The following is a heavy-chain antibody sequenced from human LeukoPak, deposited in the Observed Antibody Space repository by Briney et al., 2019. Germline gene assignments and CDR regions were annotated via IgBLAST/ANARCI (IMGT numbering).Heavy chain of an antibody. CDR3: ARAYSSTSSTYYYYYYMDV. CDR1: GYTFTSYG. Sequence: GASVKVSCKASGYTFTSYGISWVRQAPGQGLEWMGWISAYNGNTNYAQKLQGRVTMTTDTSTSTAYMKLRSLRSDDTAVYYCARAYSSTSSTYYYYYYMDVWGKGTTVTVSS. J-gene: IGHJ6*03. CDR2: ISAYNGNT. V-gene: IGHV1-18*01. D-gene: IGHD2-2*01.